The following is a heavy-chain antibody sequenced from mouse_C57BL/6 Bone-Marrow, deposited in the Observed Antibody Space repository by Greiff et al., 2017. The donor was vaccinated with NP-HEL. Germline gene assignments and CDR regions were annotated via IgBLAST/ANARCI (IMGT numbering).Heavy chain of an antibody. CDR3: ARQRYYGSSYGWYFDV. D-gene: IGHD1-1*01. CDR1: GFTFSSYG. Sequence: VQLKESGGDLVKPGGSLKLSCAASGFTFSSYGMSWVRQTPDKRLEWVATISSGGSYTYYPDSVKGRFTISRDNAKNTLYLQMSSLKSEDTAMYYCARQRYYGSSYGWYFDVWGTGTTVTVSS. V-gene: IGHV5-6*01. J-gene: IGHJ1*03. CDR2: ISSGGSYT.